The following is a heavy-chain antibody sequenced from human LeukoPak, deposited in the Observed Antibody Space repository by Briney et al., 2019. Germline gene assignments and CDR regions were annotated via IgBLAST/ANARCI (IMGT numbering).Heavy chain of an antibody. CDR3: ARRYCSGGNSYHDDY. V-gene: IGHV5-51*01. J-gene: IGHJ4*02. D-gene: IGHD2-15*01. CDR2: IYPGDSDT. Sequence: GESLKISCKGSGYSFTNYCIGWVRQMPGKGLEWMGIIYPGDSDTRYSPSFQGQVTISADKSISTAYLQWSSLKASDTAIYFCARRYCSGGNSYHDDYWGQGTLVTVSS. CDR1: GYSFTNYC.